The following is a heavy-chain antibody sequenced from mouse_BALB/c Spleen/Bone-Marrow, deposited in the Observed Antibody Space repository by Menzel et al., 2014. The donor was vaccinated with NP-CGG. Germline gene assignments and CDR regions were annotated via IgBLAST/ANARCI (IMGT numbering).Heavy chain of an antibody. Sequence: QVQLQQSGAELVRPGVSVKISCKGSGYTFTNNAIHWVKQSRAKSLEWIGIISTYYGDTTYNQKFKRKATMTVDKSSSTAYLKLARLTSEDSGIYYCAGTGNVRNAMDYWGQGTSVTVSS. J-gene: IGHJ4*01. CDR1: GYTFTNNA. CDR3: AGTGNVRNAMDY. CDR2: ISTYYGDT. V-gene: IGHV1S137*01.